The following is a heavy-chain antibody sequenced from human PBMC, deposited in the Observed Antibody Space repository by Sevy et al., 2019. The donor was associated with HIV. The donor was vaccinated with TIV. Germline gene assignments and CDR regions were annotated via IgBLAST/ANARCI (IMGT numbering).Heavy chain of an antibody. D-gene: IGHD3-3*01. J-gene: IGHJ4*01. CDR1: GFTFSDYG. CDR2: ISDDSRYI. Sequence: GGSLRLSCIVSGFTFSDYGMSWFRQAPGKGLEWLSSISDDSRYIYYSDSVKGRFTISRANAKNLLFLQMNNLRVEDTAIYYCARDFTIFGVVSGIDYWGQGNLVTVSS. CDR3: ARDFTIFGVVSGIDY. V-gene: IGHV3-21*04.